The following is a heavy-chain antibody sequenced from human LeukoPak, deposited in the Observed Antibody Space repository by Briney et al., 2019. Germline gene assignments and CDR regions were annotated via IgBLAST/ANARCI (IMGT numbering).Heavy chain of an antibody. CDR2: ISGSGGST. J-gene: IGHJ4*02. CDR3: AKLHDYGDYYFDY. Sequence: PGGSLRLSCAASGFTFNNYAMTWVRQAPGKGLEWVSAISGSGGSTYYADSVKGRFTISRDNSKNTLYLQMNSLRAEDTAVYYCAKLHDYGDYYFDYWGQGTLVTVSS. CDR1: GFTFNNYA. V-gene: IGHV3-23*01. D-gene: IGHD4-17*01.